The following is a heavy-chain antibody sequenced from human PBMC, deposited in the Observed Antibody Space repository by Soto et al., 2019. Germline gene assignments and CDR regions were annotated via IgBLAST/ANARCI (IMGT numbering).Heavy chain of an antibody. D-gene: IGHD3-22*01. CDR2: IYPGDSDT. Sequence: GESLKISCKGSGYSFTSYWIGWVRQMPGKGLEWMGIIYPGDSDTRYSPSFQGQVTISADKSISTAYLQWSSLKASDTAMYYCARATYDSSGYYPKFDYWGQGTLVTVSS. CDR1: GYSFTSYW. J-gene: IGHJ4*02. V-gene: IGHV5-51*01. CDR3: ARATYDSSGYYPKFDY.